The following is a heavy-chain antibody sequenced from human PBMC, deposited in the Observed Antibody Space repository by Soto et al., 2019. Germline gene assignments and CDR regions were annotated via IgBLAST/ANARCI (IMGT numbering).Heavy chain of an antibody. D-gene: IGHD6-19*01. J-gene: IGHJ4*02. CDR1: GYSFTSYW. Sequence: GESLKICCKGSGYSFTSYWIGWVRQMPGKVLELMGIIYPGDSDTRYSPSFQGQVTISADKSISTAYLQWSSLKASDTAMYSCARPFETSGWSDYWGQGTLVTVS. V-gene: IGHV5-51*01. CDR2: IYPGDSDT. CDR3: ARPFETSGWSDY.